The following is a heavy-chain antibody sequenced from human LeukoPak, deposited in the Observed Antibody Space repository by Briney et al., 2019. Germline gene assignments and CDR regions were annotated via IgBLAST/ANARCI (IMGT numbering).Heavy chain of an antibody. V-gene: IGHV3-30-3*01. Sequence: PGGSLRLSCAASGFTFSSYAMHWVRQAPGKGLEWVAVISYDGSNKYYADSVKVRFTISRDNSKNTLYLQMNSLRAEDTAVYYCARRGYSYGSTGYYFDYWGQGTLVTASS. CDR2: ISYDGSNK. CDR3: ARRGYSYGSTGYYFDY. CDR1: GFTFSSYA. D-gene: IGHD5-18*01. J-gene: IGHJ4*02.